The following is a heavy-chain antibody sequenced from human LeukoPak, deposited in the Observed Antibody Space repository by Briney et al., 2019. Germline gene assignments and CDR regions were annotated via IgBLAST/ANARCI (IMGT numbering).Heavy chain of an antibody. D-gene: IGHD3-9*01. CDR3: AAALRYFDWFGVNFDY. CDR1: GYTFTGYY. V-gene: IGHV1-2*02. J-gene: IGHJ4*02. Sequence: ASVKVSCKASGYTFTGYYMHWVRQAPGQGLEWTGWINPNSGGTNYAQKFQGRVTVTRDTSISTAYTELSRLRSDDTAVYYCAAALRYFDWFGVNFDYWGQGTLVTVSS. CDR2: INPNSGGT.